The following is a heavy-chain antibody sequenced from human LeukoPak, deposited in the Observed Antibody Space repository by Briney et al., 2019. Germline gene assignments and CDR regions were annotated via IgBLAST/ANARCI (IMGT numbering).Heavy chain of an antibody. D-gene: IGHD3-10*01. J-gene: IGHJ6*02. CDR1: GFTFSSYA. V-gene: IGHV3-23*01. Sequence: GGSLRLSCSASGFTFSSYAMSCVRQARGKGLEWVSAISGSGGSTYYADSVKGRFTISRDNSKNTLYLQMNSLRAEDTAVYYCAKGSFMVRFYGMDVWGQGTTVTVSS. CDR2: ISGSGGST. CDR3: AKGSFMVRFYGMDV.